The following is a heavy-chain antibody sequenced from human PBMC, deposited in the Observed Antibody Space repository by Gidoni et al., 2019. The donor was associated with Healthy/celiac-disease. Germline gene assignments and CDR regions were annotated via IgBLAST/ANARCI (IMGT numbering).Heavy chain of an antibody. V-gene: IGHV1-69*08. J-gene: IGHJ6*02. Sequence: QVQLVQSGAEVKKPGSSVKVSCKASGGTFSSYTISWVRQAPGQGLEWMGRIIPILGIANYAQKFQGRVTITADKSTSTAYMELSSLRSEDTAVYYCARDLGWELLAVYYYYGMDVWGQGTTVTVSS. D-gene: IGHD1-26*01. CDR2: IIPILGIA. CDR1: GGTFSSYT. CDR3: ARDLGWELLAVYYYYGMDV.